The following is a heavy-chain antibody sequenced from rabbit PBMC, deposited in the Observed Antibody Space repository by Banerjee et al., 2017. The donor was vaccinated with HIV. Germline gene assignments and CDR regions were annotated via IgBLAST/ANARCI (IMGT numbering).Heavy chain of an antibody. J-gene: IGHJ4*01. CDR2: IGVDSGST. Sequence: QSLEESGGDLVKPGASLTLTCTASGFSFSNSYWICWVRQAPGKGLEWIGCIGVDSGSTYYASWVKSRFTISKTSSTTVTLQMTSLTAADTATYFCARERYDNYGDYDLWGQGTLVTVS. CDR3: ARERYDNYGDYDL. CDR1: GFSFSNSYW. D-gene: IGHD2-1*01. V-gene: IGHV1S40*01.